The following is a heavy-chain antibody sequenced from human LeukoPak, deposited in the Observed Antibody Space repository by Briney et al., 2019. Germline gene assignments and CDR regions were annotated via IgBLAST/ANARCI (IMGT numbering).Heavy chain of an antibody. CDR2: INHSGST. CDR1: GGSFSGYY. V-gene: IGHV4-34*01. CDR3: ARSKDILTGYCFDY. J-gene: IGHJ4*02. Sequence: SETLSLTCAVYGGSFSGYYWSWIRQPPGKGLEWIGEINHSGSTNYNPSLKSRVTISVDTSKNQFSLKLSSVTAADTAVYYCARSKDILTGYCFDYWGQGTLVTVSS. D-gene: IGHD3-9*01.